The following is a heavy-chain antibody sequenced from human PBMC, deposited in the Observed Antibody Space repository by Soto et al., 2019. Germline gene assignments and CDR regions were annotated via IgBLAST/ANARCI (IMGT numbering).Heavy chain of an antibody. V-gene: IGHV3-21*01. J-gene: IGHJ5*02. D-gene: IGHD6-6*01. CDR2: ISSSSSYI. CDR3: ARERVAARHWFDP. Sequence: GSLRLSCAASGFTFSGYSMNWVRQAPGKGLEWVSSISSSSSYIYYADSVKGRFTISRDNAKNSLYLQMNSLRAGDTAVYYCARERVAARHWFDPWGQGTLVTVSS. CDR1: GFTFSGYS.